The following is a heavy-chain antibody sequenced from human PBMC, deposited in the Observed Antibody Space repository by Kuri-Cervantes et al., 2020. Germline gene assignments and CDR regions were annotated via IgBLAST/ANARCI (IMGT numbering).Heavy chain of an antibody. CDR1: GYTFTSYG. CDR3: ATDVRTKGAFDY. D-gene: IGHD2/OR15-2a*01. J-gene: IGHJ4*02. V-gene: IGHV1-18*01. CDR2: ISAYNGNT. Sequence: ASVKVSCKASGYTFTSYGISWVRQAPGQGLEWMGWISAYNGNTNYAQKLQGRVTMTEDTSTDTAYMELSSLRSEDTAVYYCATDVRTKGAFDYWGQGTLVTVSS.